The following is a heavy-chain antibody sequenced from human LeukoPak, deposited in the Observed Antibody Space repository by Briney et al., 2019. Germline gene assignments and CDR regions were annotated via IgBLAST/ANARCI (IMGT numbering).Heavy chain of an antibody. CDR3: VTGRYSYGWYDH. D-gene: IGHD1-26*01. CDR2: MHYGGSP. CDR1: GGSISSFY. J-gene: IGHJ5*02. Sequence: SETLSLTCTVSGGSISSFYWSWIRQPPGKALEWIGYMHYGGSPNYNPSLKSRVITSLDTSKKQFSLKLNSVTTAETAVYYCVTGRYSYGWYDHWGQGILVIVAS. V-gene: IGHV4-59*13.